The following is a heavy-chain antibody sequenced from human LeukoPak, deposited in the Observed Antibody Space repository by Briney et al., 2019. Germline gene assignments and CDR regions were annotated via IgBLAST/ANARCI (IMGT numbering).Heavy chain of an antibody. D-gene: IGHD6-19*01. CDR2: ISGSGGSA. CDR1: GFTFNSFA. V-gene: IGHV3-23*01. CDR3: AKDTLAYSSGWGPFDY. J-gene: IGHJ4*02. Sequence: GGSLRLSCAASGFTFNSFAMNWVRQAPGKGLEWVSTISGSGGSAYYADSVKGRFTISRDKSKNTLYLQMNSLRAEDTAIYYCAKDTLAYSSGWGPFDYWGQGTLVTVSS.